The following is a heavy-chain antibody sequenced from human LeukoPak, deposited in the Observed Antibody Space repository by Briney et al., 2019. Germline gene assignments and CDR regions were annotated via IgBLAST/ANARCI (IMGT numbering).Heavy chain of an antibody. J-gene: IGHJ4*02. D-gene: IGHD3-22*01. CDR2: FDPEDGET. CDR3: ARAYYESSAYRHAVYFDY. V-gene: IGHV1-24*01. Sequence: GVSVKVSCKVSGYTLTELSMHWVRQAPGKGLEWMGGFDPEDGETIYAQKFQGRVTMTKDTSTNTVYMHLSSLSSDDTAVYYCARAYYESSAYRHAVYFDYWGQGTLVTVSS. CDR1: GYTLTELS.